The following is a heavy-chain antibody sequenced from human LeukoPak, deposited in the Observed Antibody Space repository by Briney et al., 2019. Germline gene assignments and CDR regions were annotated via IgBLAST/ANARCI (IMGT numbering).Heavy chain of an antibody. CDR1: GDSISTYY. J-gene: IGHJ6*02. CDR3: AREEYSSGWSHMDV. Sequence: PSETLSLTCTVSGDSISTYYWSWIRQPPGKGLDWIGYIYNSGSTNYNPSLKSRVTISVDTSKNQFSLKLSSVTAADTAVYYCAREEYSSGWSHMDVWGQGTTVTVSS. D-gene: IGHD6-19*01. CDR2: IYNSGST. V-gene: IGHV4-59*01.